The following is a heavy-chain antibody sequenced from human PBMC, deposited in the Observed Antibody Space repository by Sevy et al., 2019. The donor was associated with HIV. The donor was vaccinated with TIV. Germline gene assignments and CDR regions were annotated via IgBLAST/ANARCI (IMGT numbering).Heavy chain of an antibody. D-gene: IGHD3-22*01. V-gene: IGHV3-48*03. J-gene: IGHJ5*02. CDR1: GFTFSSYE. CDR2: ISSSGTTI. Sequence: LSLTCAASGFTFSSYEMTWVRQTPGKGLEWVSSISSSGTTIYYGDSVEGRFTISRDNPKKSLYLQMNSLRAEDTAVYYCARKGGAYDIGFDPWGQGTLVTVSS. CDR3: ARKGGAYDIGFDP.